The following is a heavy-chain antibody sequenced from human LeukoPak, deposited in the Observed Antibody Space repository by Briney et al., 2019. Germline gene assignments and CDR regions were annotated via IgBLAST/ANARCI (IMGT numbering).Heavy chain of an antibody. CDR2: ISAYNGNT. J-gene: IGHJ6*02. D-gene: IGHD2-2*01. V-gene: IGHV1-18*01. Sequence: ASVKVSCKASGYTFTSYGISWVRQAPGQGLEWMGWISAYNGNTNYAQKLQGRVTMTTDTSTSTAYMELRSLRSDDTAVYYCALIVVVPAAMNYYHYYGMDVWGQGTTVTVSS. CDR1: GYTFTSYG. CDR3: ALIVVVPAAMNYYHYYGMDV.